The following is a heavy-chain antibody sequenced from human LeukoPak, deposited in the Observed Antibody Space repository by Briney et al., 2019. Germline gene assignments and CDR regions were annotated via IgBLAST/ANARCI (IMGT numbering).Heavy chain of an antibody. J-gene: IGHJ4*02. CDR2: IIPIFGTA. V-gene: IGHV1-69*01. Sequence: VASVKVSCKASGGTFSSYAISWVRQAPGQGLEWMGGIIPIFGTANYAQKFQGRVTVTADESTSTAYMELSSLRSEDKAVYYCARDTGDIVVVPAAYWGQGTLVTVSS. CDR1: GGTFSSYA. CDR3: ARDTGDIVVVPAAY. D-gene: IGHD2-2*01.